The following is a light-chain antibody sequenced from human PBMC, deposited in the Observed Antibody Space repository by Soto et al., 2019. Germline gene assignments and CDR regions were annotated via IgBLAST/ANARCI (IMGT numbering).Light chain of an antibody. CDR3: VSYTTSASYV. Sequence: QSVLTQPDSVSGSPGQSITISCTGTSSDVGNYIFVSWYRQHPGKAPKLMIYDINNRPSGVSNRFSGSKSGNTASLTISGLQAEDEADYYCVSYTTSASYVFGTGTKLTVL. CDR2: DIN. CDR1: SSDVGNYIF. V-gene: IGLV2-14*01. J-gene: IGLJ1*01.